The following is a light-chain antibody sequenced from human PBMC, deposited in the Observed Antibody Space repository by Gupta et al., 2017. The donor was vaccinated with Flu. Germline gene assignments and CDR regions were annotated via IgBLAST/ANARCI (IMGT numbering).Light chain of an antibody. CDR1: SSDVGGYNY. Sequence: QSALTQPASVSGSPGQSITISCTGTSSDVGGYNYVSWYQQHPGKAPKLMIYEVSNRPSGVSNRFSGSKSGNTASLTISGLQAADEADYYCSSYASSRDVLFGGGTKLTVL. CDR3: SSYASSRDVL. V-gene: IGLV2-14*01. J-gene: IGLJ2*01. CDR2: EVS.